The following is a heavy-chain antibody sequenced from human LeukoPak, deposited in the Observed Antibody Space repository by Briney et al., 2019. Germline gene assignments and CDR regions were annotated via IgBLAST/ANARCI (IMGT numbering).Heavy chain of an antibody. CDR2: ISGCGGST. CDR3: AKDSSNWPTYYFDF. D-gene: IGHD6-13*01. Sequence: RPGGSLRLSCAASGFTFNTYAMSWVRQAPGKGLEWVSAISGCGGSTYYADSVKGRFTISRDISKNTLSLHMNSLRADDTAVYYCAKDSSNWPTYYFDFWGQGTLVTVSS. V-gene: IGHV3-23*01. J-gene: IGHJ4*02. CDR1: GFTFNTYA.